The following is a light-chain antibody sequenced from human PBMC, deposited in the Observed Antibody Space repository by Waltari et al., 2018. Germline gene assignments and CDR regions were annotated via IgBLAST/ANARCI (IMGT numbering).Light chain of an antibody. J-gene: IGKJ2*01. Sequence: DIVMTQSPDSLAVSLGERASINCKSSQSVLYSSNNYNYLAWYQQKPGQPPQLLIYGASTRESGVPDRVGGGGSGTHFTLTISSLQAEDGAVYYCQQYYESPYTCGQGTKLEIK. CDR3: QQYYESPYT. V-gene: IGKV4-1*01. CDR1: QSVLYSSNNYNY. CDR2: GAS.